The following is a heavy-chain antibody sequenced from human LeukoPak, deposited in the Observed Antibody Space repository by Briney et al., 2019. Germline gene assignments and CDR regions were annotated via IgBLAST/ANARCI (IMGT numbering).Heavy chain of an antibody. J-gene: IGHJ4*02. CDR1: GYTFSIYN. Sequence: ASVTVSFKASGYTFSIYNMHWVRQAPGQGLEWMGIINPSGGTSYAQKLQGRITMTRDTSTSTLLMELSRLRSEDTAVYYCAREGVAGTGLDYWGQGTLVTVSS. CDR3: AREGVAGTGLDY. V-gene: IGHV1-46*01. D-gene: IGHD6-13*01. CDR2: INPSGGT.